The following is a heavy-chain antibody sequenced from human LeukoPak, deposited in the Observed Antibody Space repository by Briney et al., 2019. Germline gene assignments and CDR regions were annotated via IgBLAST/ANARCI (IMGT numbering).Heavy chain of an antibody. CDR3: ARDRVGDLDY. J-gene: IGHJ4*02. CDR2: IWYDGSNK. D-gene: IGHD1-26*01. CDR1: GLTFSNYW. Sequence: GGSLRLSCAASGLTFSNYWMHWVRQAPGKGLEWVAVIWYDGSNKYYADSVKGRFTISRDNSKNTLYLQMNSLRAEDTAVYYCARDRVGDLDYWGQGTLVTVSS. V-gene: IGHV3-33*08.